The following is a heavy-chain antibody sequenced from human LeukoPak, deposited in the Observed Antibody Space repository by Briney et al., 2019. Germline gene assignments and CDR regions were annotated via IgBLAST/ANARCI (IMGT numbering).Heavy chain of an antibody. D-gene: IGHD5-18*01. V-gene: IGHV3-21*01. Sequence: GGSLRLSCAASGFTFSDYTMKWVRQAPGKGLEWVSSISSSSSYIYYAGSVKGRFTISRDNAKNSLSLQMKSLRAEDTAVYYCVRGEYSYGPLDYYYYMDVWGKGTTVTVSS. J-gene: IGHJ6*03. CDR2: ISSSSSYI. CDR1: GFTFSDYT. CDR3: VRGEYSYGPLDYYYYMDV.